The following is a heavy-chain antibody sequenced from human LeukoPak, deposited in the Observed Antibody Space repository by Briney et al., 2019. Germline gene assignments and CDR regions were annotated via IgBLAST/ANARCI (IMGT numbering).Heavy chain of an antibody. CDR2: INPNSGGT. D-gene: IGHD6-19*01. CDR3: ARGLGIAVARDLFDY. V-gene: IGHV1-2*02. J-gene: IGHJ4*02. Sequence: ASVKVSCKASGYTFTGYYMHWVRQSPGQGLEWMGGINPNSGGTNYAQKFQGRVTMTRDTSISTAYMELSRLRSDDTAVYYCARGLGIAVARDLFDYWGQGTLVTVSS. CDR1: GYTFTGYY.